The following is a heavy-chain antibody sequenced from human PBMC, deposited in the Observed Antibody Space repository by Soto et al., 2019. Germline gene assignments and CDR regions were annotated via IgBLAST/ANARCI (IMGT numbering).Heavy chain of an antibody. D-gene: IGHD6-13*01. Sequence: EVQLVESGGGLVQPGRSLRLSCATSGFTFDDYAMHWVRQAPGKGLEWVSGISWNSGSIGYADSVKGRFTISRDNAKNSLYLQINSLRAEDTALYYCAKASTGIAAAEPDYWGQGTLVTVSS. CDR1: GFTFDDYA. V-gene: IGHV3-9*01. CDR2: ISWNSGSI. CDR3: AKASTGIAAAEPDY. J-gene: IGHJ4*02.